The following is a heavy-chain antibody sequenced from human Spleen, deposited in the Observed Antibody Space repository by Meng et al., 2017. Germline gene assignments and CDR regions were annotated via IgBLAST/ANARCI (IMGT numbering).Heavy chain of an antibody. Sequence: QIQLVQSGAEVKKPGASVQVSCKASGFTFTSHHIHWVRQAPGQGLEWMGIMNPSGEYRRYAQKFEGRVSVTRDTSTSTAYMELTGLRFEDTAVYYCARDNSGWAIDYWGQGTLVTVSS. CDR2: MNPSGEYR. CDR3: ARDNSGWAIDY. V-gene: IGHV1-46*01. D-gene: IGHD6-19*01. CDR1: GFTFTSHH. J-gene: IGHJ4*02.